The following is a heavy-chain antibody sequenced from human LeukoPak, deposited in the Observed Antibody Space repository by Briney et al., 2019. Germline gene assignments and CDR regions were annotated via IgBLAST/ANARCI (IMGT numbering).Heavy chain of an antibody. J-gene: IGHJ4*02. D-gene: IGHD2-21*02. CDR1: GYTFTSYY. CDR3: ARDPSEAYCGGDCYYFDY. Sequence: ASVKVSCKASGYTFTSYYMHWVRQAPGQGLEWMGIINPSGGSTSYAQKFQGRVTMTRDTSTSTVYMELSSLRSEDTAVYYCARDPSEAYCGGDCYYFDYWGQGTLVTVSS. V-gene: IGHV1-46*01. CDR2: INPSGGST.